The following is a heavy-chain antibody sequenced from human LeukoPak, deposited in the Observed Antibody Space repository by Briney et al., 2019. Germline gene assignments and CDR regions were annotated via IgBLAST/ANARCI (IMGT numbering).Heavy chain of an antibody. Sequence: GGSLRLSCAASAVMSSRSWMNWVRQAPGKGLEWVANIKQDGSERYYVDSVKGRFTISRDNSKNTLYLQMNSLRAEDTAVYYCAKDQESIAVAGPDYWGQGTLVTVSS. D-gene: IGHD6-19*01. J-gene: IGHJ4*02. CDR3: AKDQESIAVAGPDY. CDR1: AVMSSRSW. V-gene: IGHV3-7*03. CDR2: IKQDGSER.